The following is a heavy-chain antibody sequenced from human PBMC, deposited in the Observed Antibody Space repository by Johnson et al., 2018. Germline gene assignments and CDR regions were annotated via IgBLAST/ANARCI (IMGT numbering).Heavy chain of an antibody. CDR1: GFTFSSYA. CDR2: IYSGGST. Sequence: QVQLVESGGGVVQPGRSLRLSCEASGFTFSSYAMHWVRQAPGKGLEWVSVIYSGGSTNYADSVKGRFTISRDNSKNTLYLQMNSLRAEDTAVYYCAREDISGYYLRHWGQGTLVTVSA. V-gene: IGHV3-NL1*01. D-gene: IGHD3-22*01. CDR3: AREDISGYYLRH. J-gene: IGHJ1*01.